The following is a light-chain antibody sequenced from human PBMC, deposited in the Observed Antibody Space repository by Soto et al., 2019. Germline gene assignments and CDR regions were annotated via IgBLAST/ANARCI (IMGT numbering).Light chain of an antibody. CDR1: SSDLAIYNY. CDR2: QVT. J-gene: IGLJ1*01. CDR3: SSYTGISNYV. V-gene: IGLV2-14*01. Sequence: QSALTQPASVSGSPGQSITISCTGTSSDLAIYNYVSWYQQQPGKAPKLIIFQVTNRPSGVSNRFSGSKSGYTASLTIAGLQADDEDDYYWSSYTGISNYVFGTGTKVTVL.